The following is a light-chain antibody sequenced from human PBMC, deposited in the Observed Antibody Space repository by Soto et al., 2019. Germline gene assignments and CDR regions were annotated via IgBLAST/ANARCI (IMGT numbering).Light chain of an antibody. V-gene: IGKV3-20*01. CDR2: GAS. Sequence: VVLTQSPGALSLSPGERATLSCRASQSVRSNYLAWYQQQPGQAPRLLIFGASTRATGIPDRFSGSWSGTDFTLTISRLEPEDSAVYICHQYGYGADTFGQGTRLEIK. J-gene: IGKJ2*01. CDR3: HQYGYGADT. CDR1: QSVRSNY.